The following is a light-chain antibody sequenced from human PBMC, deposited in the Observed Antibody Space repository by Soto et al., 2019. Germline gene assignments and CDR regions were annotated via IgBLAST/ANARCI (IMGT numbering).Light chain of an antibody. Sequence: ALTQPASVSGSPGQSITLSCTGTSSDVGAYNYVSWYQQHPGKAPKLMIYEVSNRPSGVSNRFSGSKSGNTASLTISGLQAEDEADYYCSSYTTSVTLVFGGGTKVTVL. V-gene: IGLV2-14*01. CDR2: EVS. J-gene: IGLJ2*01. CDR3: SSYTTSVTLV. CDR1: SSDVGAYNY.